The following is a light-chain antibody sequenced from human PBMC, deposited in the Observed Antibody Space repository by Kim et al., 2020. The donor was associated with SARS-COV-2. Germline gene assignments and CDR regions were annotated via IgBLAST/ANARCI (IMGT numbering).Light chain of an antibody. J-gene: IGKJ4*01. CDR3: QQYGSSPLT. V-gene: IGKV3-20*01. CDR2: GAS. CDR1: QSVSSSY. Sequence: EIVLPQSPGTLSLSPGERATLSCRASQSVSSSYLAWYQQKPGQAPRLLIYGASSRATGIPDRFSGSGSGTDFTLTISRLEPEDFAVYYWQQYGSSPLTFGGGNKVDIK.